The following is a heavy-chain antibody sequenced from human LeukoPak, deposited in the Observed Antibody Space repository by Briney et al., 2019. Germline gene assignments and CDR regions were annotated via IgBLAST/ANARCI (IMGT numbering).Heavy chain of an antibody. CDR3: ARGQIVGVQGDF. V-gene: IGHV3-66*02. J-gene: IGHJ4*02. CDR1: GFTAGNNY. CDR2: MYSRGSS. Sequence: GGSLRLSCTVSGFTAGNNYMSWVRQAPGKGLEWVALMYSRGSSHYADSVRGRFTISRDSSKNAVYLQMNSLTAEDTAVYDCARGQIVGVQGDFWGQGTLVTVSS. D-gene: IGHD1-26*01.